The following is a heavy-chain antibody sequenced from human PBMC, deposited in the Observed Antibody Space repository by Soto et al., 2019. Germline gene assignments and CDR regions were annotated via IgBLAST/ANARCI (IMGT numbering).Heavy chain of an antibody. J-gene: IGHJ4*02. CDR1: GGSISSGDYY. CDR3: ARSKGIAAAGTTLDY. Sequence: SETLSLTCTVSGGSISSGDYYWSWIRQPPGKGLEWIGYIYYSGSTYYNPSLKSRVTISVDTSKNQFSLKLSSVTAADTAVYYCARSKGIAAAGTTLDYWGQGTLVTVSS. V-gene: IGHV4-30-4*01. D-gene: IGHD6-13*01. CDR2: IYYSGST.